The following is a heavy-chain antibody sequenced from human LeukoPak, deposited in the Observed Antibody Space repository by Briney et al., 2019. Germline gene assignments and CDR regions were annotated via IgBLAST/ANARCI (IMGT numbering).Heavy chain of an antibody. CDR2: IYYSGST. D-gene: IGHD2-15*01. CDR3: AREGSGHFDY. V-gene: IGHV4-59*01. CDR1: GGSISSYY. J-gene: IGHJ4*02. Sequence: SETLSLTCTVSGGSISSYYWSWIRQPPGKGLEWIGYIYYSGSTNYNPSLKSRVTISVDTSKNQSSLKLSSVTAADTAVYYCAREGSGHFDYWGQGTLVTVSS.